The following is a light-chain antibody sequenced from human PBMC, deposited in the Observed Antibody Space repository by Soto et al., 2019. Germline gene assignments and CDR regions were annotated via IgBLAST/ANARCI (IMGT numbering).Light chain of an antibody. CDR2: DAS. CDR3: QQYNSYSSWT. V-gene: IGKV1-5*01. J-gene: IGKJ1*01. CDR1: QSLNSL. Sequence: DIQMTQSPSTLSASVGDRVTITCRASQSLNSLWAWCQQKPGRAPKLLIYDASTLESGVPSRFSGSGSGTEFTLTISSLQTDDFATYYCQQYNSYSSWTFGQGTKVDIK.